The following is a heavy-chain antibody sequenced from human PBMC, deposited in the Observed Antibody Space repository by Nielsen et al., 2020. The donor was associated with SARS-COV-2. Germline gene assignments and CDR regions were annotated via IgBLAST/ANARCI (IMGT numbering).Heavy chain of an antibody. V-gene: IGHV3-15*01. CDR2: IKSESDGGTS. CDR1: GLTFTSVW. J-gene: IGHJ2*01. CDR3: TYGGAFFFDV. Sequence: GESLKISCGTSGLTFTSVWMNWVRQAPGKGLEWVGRIKSESDGGTSGFAAPVRGRFTISRDAITNTLYLLMNNLRTEDTAVYYCTYGGAFFFDVWGHGTLVTVSS. D-gene: IGHD3-10*01.